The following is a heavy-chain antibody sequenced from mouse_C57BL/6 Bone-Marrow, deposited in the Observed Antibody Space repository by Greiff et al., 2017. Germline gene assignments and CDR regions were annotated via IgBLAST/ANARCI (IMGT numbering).Heavy chain of an antibody. CDR1: GYTFTSYW. Sequence: QVQLQQPGAALVKPGASVKLSCKASGYTFTSYWMHWVKQRPGQGLEWIGMIHPNSGSTNYNEKFKRKATLTVDQSSRTAYMQLRSLTSEDSAVYYCARLGRRFAYWGQGTLVTVSA. D-gene: IGHD4-1*01. V-gene: IGHV1-64*01. CDR3: ARLGRRFAY. J-gene: IGHJ3*01. CDR2: IHPNSGST.